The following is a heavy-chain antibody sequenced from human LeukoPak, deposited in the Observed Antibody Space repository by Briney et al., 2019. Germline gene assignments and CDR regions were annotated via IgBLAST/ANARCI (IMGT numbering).Heavy chain of an antibody. CDR3: ARHYHDSSGYYYPIDY. V-gene: IGHV5-51*01. D-gene: IGHD3-22*01. CDR1: GYSFTSYW. J-gene: IGHJ4*02. CDR2: IYPGDSDT. Sequence: GESLKISCKGSGYSFTSYWIGWVRQMPGKGLEWMGIIYPGDSDTRYSPSFQGQVTISADKSISTAYLQWSSLMASDTAMYYCARHYHDSSGYYYPIDYWGQGTLVTVSS.